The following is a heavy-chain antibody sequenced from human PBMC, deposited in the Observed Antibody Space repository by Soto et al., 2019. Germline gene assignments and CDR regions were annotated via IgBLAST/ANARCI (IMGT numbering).Heavy chain of an antibody. CDR1: GYSISSGYY. CDR3: ARLSHPRYHCDD. D-gene: IGHD1-26*01. Sequence: SETLSLTCTVSGYSISSGYYWGWIRHPPGAGLEWMGSVFHSGNTFYNASLRSRLTISVDTSKNQISLRLSSLTDTDTGIYYCARLSHPRYHCDDWGQGTLVT. CDR2: VFHSGNT. V-gene: IGHV4-38-2*02. J-gene: IGHJ4*02.